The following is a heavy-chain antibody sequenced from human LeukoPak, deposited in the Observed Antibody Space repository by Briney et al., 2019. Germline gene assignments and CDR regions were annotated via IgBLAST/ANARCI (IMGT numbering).Heavy chain of an antibody. J-gene: IGHJ4*02. Sequence: KPSETLSLTCTVSGGSLSSYYWSWIRRPAGKGLEWIGRIFTSGTTNYNPSLKSRVTMSVDTSKNQFSLKLSSVTAADTAVYYCARDRGEYSGYVRFEYWGQGTLVTVSS. CDR1: GGSLSSYY. V-gene: IGHV4-4*07. CDR2: IFTSGTT. D-gene: IGHD5-12*01. CDR3: ARDRGEYSGYVRFEY.